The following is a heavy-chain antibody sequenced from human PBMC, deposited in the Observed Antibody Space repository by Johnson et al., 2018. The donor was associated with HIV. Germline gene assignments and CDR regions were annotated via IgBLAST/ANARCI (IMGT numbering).Heavy chain of an antibody. V-gene: IGHV3-73*01. D-gene: IGHD3-16*01. CDR1: GFTFSGSA. Sequence: VQLVESGGGLVQPGGSLELSCAASGFTFSGSAMHWVRQASGKGLEWVGRIRGSANTYATAYAASLKGSFTISRDNSKDTLYLQMHSLRPEDTALYYCAKGRLGVAFDIWGQGTMVTVSS. CDR2: IRGSANTYAT. CDR3: AKGRLGVAFDI. J-gene: IGHJ3*02.